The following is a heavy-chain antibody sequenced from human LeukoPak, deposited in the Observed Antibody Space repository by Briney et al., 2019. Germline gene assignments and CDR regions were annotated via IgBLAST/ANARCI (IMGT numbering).Heavy chain of an antibody. J-gene: IGHJ3*02. CDR3: AKGMWFGESNDAFDI. CDR2: IKQDGSEK. V-gene: IGHV3-7*01. Sequence: GGSLRLSCAASGFTFSSYWMSWVRQAPGKGLEWVANIKQDGSEKYYVDSVKGRFTISRENAKNSLYLQMNSLRAEDTAVYYCAKGMWFGESNDAFDIWGQGTMVTVSS. CDR1: GFTFSSYW. D-gene: IGHD3-10*01.